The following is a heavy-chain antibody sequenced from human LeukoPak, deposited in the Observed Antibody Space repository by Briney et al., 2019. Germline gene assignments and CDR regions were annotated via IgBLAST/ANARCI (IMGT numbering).Heavy chain of an antibody. Sequence: SETLSLTCAVSGGSISSGGYSWSWIRQPPGKGLEWIGYIYYSGSTNYNPSLKSRVTISVDTSKNQFSLKLTSVTAADTAVYYCATYKGGYFDYWGQGTLVTVSS. V-gene: IGHV4-61*08. CDR1: GGSISSGGYS. CDR3: ATYKGGYFDY. J-gene: IGHJ4*02. CDR2: IYYSGST. D-gene: IGHD5-24*01.